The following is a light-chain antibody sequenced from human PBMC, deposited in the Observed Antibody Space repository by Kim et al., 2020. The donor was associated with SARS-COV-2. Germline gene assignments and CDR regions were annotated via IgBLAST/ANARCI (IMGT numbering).Light chain of an antibody. CDR3: QSQDGRKRV. CDR1: SGSIASHY. Sequence: NFMLTQPHSVSESPGKTVTISCTRSSGSIASHYVQWYQQRPGSLPTTVIYEDNRRPSGVPDRFSGSIDSSSNSASLTISGLQTEDEADYYCQSQDGRKRVFGGGTQLTVL. J-gene: IGLJ3*02. CDR2: EDN. V-gene: IGLV6-57*01.